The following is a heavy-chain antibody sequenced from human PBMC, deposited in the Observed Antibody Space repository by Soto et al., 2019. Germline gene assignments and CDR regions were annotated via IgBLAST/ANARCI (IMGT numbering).Heavy chain of an antibody. V-gene: IGHV3-23*01. Sequence: GGSLRLSCAASGFTFSSYAMSWARQAPGKGLEWVSAISGSGGSTYYADSVKGRFTISRDNSKNTLYLQMNSLRAEDTAVYYCAKSAYPGPYYYGMDVWGQGTTVTVSS. CDR3: AKSAYPGPYYYGMDV. CDR2: ISGSGGST. J-gene: IGHJ6*02. CDR1: GFTFSSYA.